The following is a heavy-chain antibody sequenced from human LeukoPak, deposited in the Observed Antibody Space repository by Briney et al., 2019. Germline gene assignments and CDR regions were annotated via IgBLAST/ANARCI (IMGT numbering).Heavy chain of an antibody. Sequence: SGGSLRLSCAASGFTFSSYWMHWVRQAPGEGLVWVSRINSDGYGLGYADSVKGRFTISRDNAKNTLHLQMNSLRAEDTAVYYCARGGVAGGMDVWGQGTTVTVSS. J-gene: IGHJ6*02. CDR1: GFTFSSYW. D-gene: IGHD6-19*01. CDR2: INSDGYGL. CDR3: ARGGVAGGMDV. V-gene: IGHV3-74*01.